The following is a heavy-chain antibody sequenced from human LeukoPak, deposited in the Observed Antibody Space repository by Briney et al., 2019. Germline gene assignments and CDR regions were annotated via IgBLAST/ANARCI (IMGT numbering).Heavy chain of an antibody. Sequence: GRSLRLSCAASGFTFSAFGMNWVRQAPGKGLEWVSTITNSGGSTYYVDSVKGRFTISRDNSKNTLYLQMNSLRAEDTAKYYCTKDYCGKFCSAVWGQGTTVTVSS. D-gene: IGHD3-9*01. CDR1: GFTFSAFG. CDR3: TKDYCGKFCSAV. J-gene: IGHJ6*02. CDR2: ITNSGGST. V-gene: IGHV3-23*01.